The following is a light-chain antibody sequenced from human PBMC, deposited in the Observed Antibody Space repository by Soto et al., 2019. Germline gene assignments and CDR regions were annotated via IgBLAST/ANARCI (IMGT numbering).Light chain of an antibody. CDR3: QQRSNWPPT. CDR1: QSVSST. CDR2: DAS. Sequence: EIMLTQSPATLSLSPGEGATLSCRASQSVSSTLAWYQQKPGQAPRLLMYDASNRATGIPARLSGSGSGTDFTLTISSLEPEDFAVYYCQQRSNWPPTFGQGTKVEIK. J-gene: IGKJ1*01. V-gene: IGKV3-11*01.